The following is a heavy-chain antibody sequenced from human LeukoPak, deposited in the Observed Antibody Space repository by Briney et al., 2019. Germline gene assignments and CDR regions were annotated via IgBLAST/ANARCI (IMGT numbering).Heavy chain of an antibody. J-gene: IGHJ4*02. CDR3: ARRKVRYFDY. CDR1: GGSFSGYY. CDR2: INHSGST. Sequence: SETLSLTCAVYGGSFSGYYWSWIRQPPGKGLEWIGEINHSGSTNYNPSLKSRVTISVDTSKNQFSLKLSSVTAADTAVYYCARRKVRYFDYWGQGTLVTVSS. V-gene: IGHV4-34*01.